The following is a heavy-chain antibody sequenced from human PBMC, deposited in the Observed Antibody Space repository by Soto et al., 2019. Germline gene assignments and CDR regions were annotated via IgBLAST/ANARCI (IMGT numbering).Heavy chain of an antibody. CDR3: ARVRTISAVAGYAYFDL. J-gene: IGHJ2*01. CDR2: ISYDGSNK. D-gene: IGHD6-19*01. V-gene: IGHV3-30-3*01. Sequence: QVQLVESGGGVVQPGRSLRLSCAASGFTFSSYAMHWVRQAPGKGLEWVAVISYDGSNKYYADSVKGRFTISRDNSKNTLYLQMNSLRAEDTAVYYCARVRTISAVAGYAYFDLWGRGTLVTVSS. CDR1: GFTFSSYA.